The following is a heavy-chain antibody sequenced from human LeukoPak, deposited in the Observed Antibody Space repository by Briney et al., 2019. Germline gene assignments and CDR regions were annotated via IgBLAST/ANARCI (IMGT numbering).Heavy chain of an antibody. V-gene: IGHV3-53*04. D-gene: IGHD5-24*01. J-gene: IGHJ4*02. CDR3: ARDIDGYNFHYFDY. CDR1: GFTVSNNY. Sequence: GGSLRLSCAASGFTVSNNYMSRVRQAPGKGLEWVSVIYSGGSTYYADSVKGRFTISRHNSKNTLYLQMNSLRAEDTAVYYCARDIDGYNFHYFDYWGQGTLVTVSS. CDR2: IYSGGST.